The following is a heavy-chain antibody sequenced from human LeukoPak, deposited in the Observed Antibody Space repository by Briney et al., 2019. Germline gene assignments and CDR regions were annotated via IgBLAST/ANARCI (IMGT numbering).Heavy chain of an antibody. CDR1: GDSVSSGSYY. D-gene: IGHD2-2*01. CDR3: ARSQDIIAVPAALPVR. Sequence: PSETLSLTCTVSGDSVSSGSYYWSWVRQHPGKGLEWIGYIYYSGSTYYNPSLKSRVTISVDTSKNQFSLNLSSVTAADTAVYYCARSQDIIAVPAALPVRWGQGTLVTVSS. J-gene: IGHJ4*02. V-gene: IGHV4-31*03. CDR2: IYYSGST.